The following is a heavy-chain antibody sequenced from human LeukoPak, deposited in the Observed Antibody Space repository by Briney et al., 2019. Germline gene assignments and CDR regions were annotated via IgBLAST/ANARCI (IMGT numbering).Heavy chain of an antibody. CDR1: GFTFSSYA. V-gene: IGHV3-23*01. Sequence: GGSLRLSCAASGFTFSSYAMSWVRQAPGKGLEWVSAISGSGGSTYNADSVKGRFTISRDNSKNTLYLQMNSLRAEDTAVYYCAKVYWNYRGFDYWGQGTLVTVSS. D-gene: IGHD1-7*01. CDR2: ISGSGGST. J-gene: IGHJ4*02. CDR3: AKVYWNYRGFDY.